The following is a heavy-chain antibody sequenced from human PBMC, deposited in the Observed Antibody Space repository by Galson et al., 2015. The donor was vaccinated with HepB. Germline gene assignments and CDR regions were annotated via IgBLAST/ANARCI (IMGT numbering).Heavy chain of an antibody. J-gene: IGHJ4*02. CDR2: IIAIGTST. Sequence: SLRLSCATSGSTFTNYAMSWVRQAPGKGLEWVSGIIAIGTSTHYADSVKGRFTISRDNSKNTIYLQMNSLRAEDSAVYYCAKDYADKLMTSETAALFEYWGQGALVTVSS. CDR1: GSTFTNYA. CDR3: AKDYADKLMTSETAALFEY. D-gene: IGHD3-16*01. V-gene: IGHV3-23*05.